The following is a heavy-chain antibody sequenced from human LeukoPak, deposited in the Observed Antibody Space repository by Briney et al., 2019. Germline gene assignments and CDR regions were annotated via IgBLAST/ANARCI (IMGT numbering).Heavy chain of an antibody. D-gene: IGHD2/OR15-2a*01. V-gene: IGHV4-59*01. CDR3: AKESNSSDNWYFDL. J-gene: IGHJ2*01. Sequence: SETLSLTCIVSGGSISSYNWNWIRQPPGKGLEWIGYMYNSGSTNNNPTLKSRVTISVDKSKNQFSLKLSSVTAADTAVYYCAKESNSSDNWYFDLWGRGTLVTVSS. CDR2: MYNSGST. CDR1: GGSISSYN.